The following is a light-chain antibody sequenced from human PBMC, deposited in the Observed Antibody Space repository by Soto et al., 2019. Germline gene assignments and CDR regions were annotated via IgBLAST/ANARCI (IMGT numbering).Light chain of an antibody. J-gene: IGLJ2*01. CDR1: SSDIGSYNR. Sequence: QSVLTQPASVSGSPGQSITISCTGTSSDIGSYNRVSWYQQHPGKAPKLMIYEDTQRPSRVSNRFSGSKSGNTASLTITGLQAEDKADYYCCSYAGPTIFVVFGGGTKVTVL. CDR3: CSYAGPTIFVV. CDR2: EDT. V-gene: IGLV2-23*02.